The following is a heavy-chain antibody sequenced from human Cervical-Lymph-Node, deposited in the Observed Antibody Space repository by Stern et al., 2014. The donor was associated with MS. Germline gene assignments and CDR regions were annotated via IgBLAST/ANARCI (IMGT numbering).Heavy chain of an antibody. D-gene: IGHD5-18*01. V-gene: IGHV1-46*04. J-gene: IGHJ4*02. Sequence: QLVESGAEVKKPGASVKVSCKATGYTFINFYMHWVRQAPGQGLEWMGIINPSAGSTSYAQTLQGRVTMTRDTSTNTFYMELGSLRSEDTAVYYCAREHTAMGFGFWGQETLVTVSS. CDR2: INPSAGST. CDR1: GYTFINFY. CDR3: AREHTAMGFGF.